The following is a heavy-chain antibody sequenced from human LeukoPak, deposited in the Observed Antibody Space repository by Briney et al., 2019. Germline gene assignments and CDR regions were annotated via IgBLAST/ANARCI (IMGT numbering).Heavy chain of an antibody. CDR3: AHEVRYYYDSSGQQPLDY. CDR2: ISGSGGST. Sequence: PGGSLRLSCAASGFTFSSYAMSWVRQAPGKGLEWVSAISGSGGSTYYADSVKGRFTISRDNSKNTLYLQMNSLRAEDTAVYYCAHEVRYYYDSSGQQPLDYWGQGTLVTVSS. J-gene: IGHJ4*02. CDR1: GFTFSSYA. V-gene: IGHV3-23*01. D-gene: IGHD3-22*01.